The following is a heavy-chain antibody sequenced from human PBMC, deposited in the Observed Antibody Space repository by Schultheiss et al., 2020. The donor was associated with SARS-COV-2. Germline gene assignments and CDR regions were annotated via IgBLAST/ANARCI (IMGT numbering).Heavy chain of an antibody. V-gene: IGHV2-70*01. CDR3: ARTPVSAYYVSSGYYTLFDY. CDR1: GFSLSTSGMC. D-gene: IGHD3-22*01. J-gene: IGHJ4*02. Sequence: SGPTLLKPTQTLTLTCTFSGFSLSTSGMCVSWIRQPPGKALEWLALIDWDDDKYYSTSLKTRLTISKDTSKNQVVLTMTNMDPVDTATYYCARTPVSAYYVSSGYYTLFDYWGQGTLVTVSS. CDR2: IDWDDDK.